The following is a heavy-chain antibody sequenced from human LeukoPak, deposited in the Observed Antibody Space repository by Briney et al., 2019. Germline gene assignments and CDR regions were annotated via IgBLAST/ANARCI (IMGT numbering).Heavy chain of an antibody. D-gene: IGHD1-26*01. CDR2: IYTSGST. CDR1: GGSISSGSYY. J-gene: IGHJ3*02. CDR3: ARDPRATGAFDI. Sequence: SQTLSLTCTVSGGSISSGSYYWSWIRQPAGKGLEWIGRIYTSGSTNYNPSLKSRVTISVDTSKNQFSLKLGSATAADTAVYYCARDPRATGAFDIWGQGTMVTVSS. V-gene: IGHV4-61*02.